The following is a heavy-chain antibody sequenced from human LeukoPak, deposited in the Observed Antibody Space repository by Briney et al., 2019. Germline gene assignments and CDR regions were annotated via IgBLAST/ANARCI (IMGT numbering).Heavy chain of an antibody. CDR2: IYYSGST. Sequence: SETLSLTCTVSGGSISSGGYYWSWIRQHPGKGLEWTGYIYYSGSTYYNPSLKSRVTISVDTSKNQFSLKLSSVTAADTAVYYCARHRKTGLLWFGELLYWGQGTLVTVSS. J-gene: IGHJ4*02. V-gene: IGHV4-31*03. D-gene: IGHD3-10*01. CDR1: GGSISSGGYY. CDR3: ARHRKTGLLWFGELLY.